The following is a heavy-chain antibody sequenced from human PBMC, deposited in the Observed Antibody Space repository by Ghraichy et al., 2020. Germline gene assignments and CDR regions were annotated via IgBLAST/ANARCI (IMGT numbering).Heavy chain of an antibody. CDR1: GGSLSGY. Sequence: SETLSLTCAVSGGSLSGYWSWNRQTPGEGLEWIVEIHHSGNTIYNPSLKSRVTISIDTSKNQFSLKLNSETAADTAVYHCARHISAAFDIWGQGTVVTVSS. J-gene: IGHJ3*02. V-gene: IGHV4-34*01. D-gene: IGHD1-14*01. CDR3: ARHISAAFDI. CDR2: IHHSGNT.